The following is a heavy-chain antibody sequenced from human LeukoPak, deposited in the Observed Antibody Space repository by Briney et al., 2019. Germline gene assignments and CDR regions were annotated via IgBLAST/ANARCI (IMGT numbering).Heavy chain of an antibody. CDR1: GFTFSSYS. D-gene: IGHD3-3*01. CDR2: ISSSSSYI. V-gene: IGHV3-21*01. CDR3: AREFQYYDFWSGYYLFDP. Sequence: KPGGSLRLSCAASGFTFSSYSMNWVRQAPRKGLEWVSSISSSSSYIYYADSVKGRFAISRDNAKNSLYLQMNSLRAEDTAVYYCAREFQYYDFWSGYYLFDPWGQGTLVTVSS. J-gene: IGHJ5*02.